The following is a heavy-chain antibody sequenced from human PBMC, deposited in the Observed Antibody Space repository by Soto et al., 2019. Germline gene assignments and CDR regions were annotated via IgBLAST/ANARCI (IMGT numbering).Heavy chain of an antibody. V-gene: IGHV1-69*06. D-gene: IGHD2-2*02. Sequence: SVKVSCKVSGSRFSNYVISWVRQAPGHGPEWLGRIIPIFNSTKYAQNFQGRVTITADKSTSTASLELSSLRSDDTAVYYCAREGRGKKAGYNGLVSLGYWGQGTLVTVSS. CDR1: GSRFSNYV. CDR3: AREGRGKKAGYNGLVSLGY. J-gene: IGHJ4*02. CDR2: IIPIFNST.